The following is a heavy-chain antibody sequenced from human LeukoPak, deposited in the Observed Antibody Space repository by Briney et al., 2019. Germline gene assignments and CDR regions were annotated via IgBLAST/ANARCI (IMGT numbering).Heavy chain of an antibody. CDR1: GFTFSSYN. V-gene: IGHV3-13*01. D-gene: IGHD1-26*01. Sequence: GSLRLSCAACGFTFSSYNMHWVRQATGKGLEWVSAIGTAGDTYYPGSVKGRFTISRDNAKNSLYLQMNSLRAEDTALYYCARGASDSGEIDYWGQGTLVTVSS. CDR3: ARGASDSGEIDY. CDR2: IGTAGDT. J-gene: IGHJ4*02.